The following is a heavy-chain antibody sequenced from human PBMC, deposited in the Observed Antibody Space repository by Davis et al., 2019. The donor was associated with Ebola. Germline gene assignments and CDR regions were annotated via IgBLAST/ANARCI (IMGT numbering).Heavy chain of an antibody. J-gene: IGHJ4*02. V-gene: IGHV4-59*12. Sequence: PSETLSLTCTVSGGSISGYYWNWIRQPPGKGLEWIGYLYYSGSTNYNPSLKSRVTISVDTSKNQFSLKLSSVTAADTAVYYCARDPSDSNYVRGDFDYWGQGTLVTVSS. D-gene: IGHD4-11*01. CDR2: LYYSGST. CDR3: ARDPSDSNYVRGDFDY. CDR1: GGSISGYY.